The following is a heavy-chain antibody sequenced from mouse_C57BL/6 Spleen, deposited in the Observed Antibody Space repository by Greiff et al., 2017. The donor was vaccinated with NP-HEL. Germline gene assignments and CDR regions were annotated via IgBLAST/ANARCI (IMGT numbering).Heavy chain of an antibody. CDR2: INPNNGGT. CDR3: ASQAWFAY. CDR1: GYTFTDYY. Sequence: EVQLQQSGPELVKPGASVKISCKASGYTFTDYYMNWVKQSHGKSLEWIGDINPNNGGTSYNQKFKGKATLTVDKSSRTAYMELRSLTSEDSAVYYCASQAWFAYWGQGTLVTVSA. V-gene: IGHV1-26*01. J-gene: IGHJ3*01.